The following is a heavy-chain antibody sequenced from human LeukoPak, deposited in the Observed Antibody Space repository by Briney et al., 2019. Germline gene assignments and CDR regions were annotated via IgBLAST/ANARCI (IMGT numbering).Heavy chain of an antibody. D-gene: IGHD2-2*01. CDR3: ASQTGYCSSTSCSVDY. V-gene: IGHV3-48*03. J-gene: IGHJ4*02. Sequence: GGSLRLSCAASGFTFSSYEMNWVRQAPGKGLEWVSCISSSGSTIYYADSVKGRFTISRDNAKNSLYLQMNSLRAEDTAVYYCASQTGYCSSTSCSVDYWGQGTLVTVSS. CDR1: GFTFSSYE. CDR2: ISSSGSTI.